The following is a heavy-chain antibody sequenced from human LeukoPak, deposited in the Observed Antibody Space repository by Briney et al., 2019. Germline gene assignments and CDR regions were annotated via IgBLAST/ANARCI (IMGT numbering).Heavy chain of an antibody. CDR1: GGSISSYY. D-gene: IGHD2-2*02. J-gene: IGHJ3*02. CDR2: IYYSGST. V-gene: IGHV4-59*08. CDR3: ARADLYCSSTSCYTISAFDI. Sequence: SETLSLTCTVSGGSISSYYWSWIRQPPGKGLEWIGYIYYSGSTNYNPSLKSRVTISVDTSKNQFSLKLSSVTAADTAVYYCARADLYCSSTSCYTISAFDIWGQGTMVTVSS.